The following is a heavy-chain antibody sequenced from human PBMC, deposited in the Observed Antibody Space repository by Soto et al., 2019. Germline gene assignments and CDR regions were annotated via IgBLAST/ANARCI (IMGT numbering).Heavy chain of an antibody. CDR2: ISISAVYI. Sequence: GSLRLSCAASVFNFMTYSLSWVRQPPGKGLEWVASISISAVYIDYADSVQGRFTISRDNANNYLYLQMNSLRAEDTATYYCVRDGLDYYDTERLYFDKWGQGTLVTVSS. J-gene: IGHJ4*02. CDR3: VRDGLDYYDTERLYFDK. D-gene: IGHD3-22*01. CDR1: VFNFMTYS. V-gene: IGHV3-21*01.